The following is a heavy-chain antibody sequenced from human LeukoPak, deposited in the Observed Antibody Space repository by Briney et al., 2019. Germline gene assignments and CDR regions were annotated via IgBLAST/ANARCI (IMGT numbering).Heavy chain of an antibody. CDR1: GGSISSGGYY. Sequence: SETLSLTCTVSGGSISSGGYYWSWIRQHPGKGLEWIGYIYYSGSTYYNPSLKSRVTISVDTSKNQFSLKLSSVTAADTAVYYCARVFRVIEYSSSPVHYGMDVWGQGTTVTVSS. CDR3: ARVFRVIEYSSSPVHYGMDV. V-gene: IGHV4-31*03. CDR2: IYYSGST. D-gene: IGHD6-6*01. J-gene: IGHJ6*02.